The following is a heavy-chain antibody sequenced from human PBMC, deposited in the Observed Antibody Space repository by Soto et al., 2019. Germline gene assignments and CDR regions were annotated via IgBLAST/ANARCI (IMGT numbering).Heavy chain of an antibody. CDR1: ESTFSSYG. CDR3: ARSALVLVYYYYGLDV. Sequence: GGSLRLSCAASESTFSSYGIHWVRQAPGKGLEWVAVISYDGSEKYYADSVKGRFSISRDNSKNTVDLQMNSLRPEDTAVYYCARSALVLVYYYYGLDVWGQGTAVTVSS. V-gene: IGHV3-30*03. J-gene: IGHJ6*02. D-gene: IGHD5-18*01. CDR2: ISYDGSEK.